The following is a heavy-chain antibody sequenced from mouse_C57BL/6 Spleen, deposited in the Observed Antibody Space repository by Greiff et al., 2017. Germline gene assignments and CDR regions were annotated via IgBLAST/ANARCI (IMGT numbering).Heavy chain of an antibody. CDR3: AREDYYGSSFDY. CDR2: INSDGSST. Sequence: EVKLVESEGGLVQPGSSMKLSCTASGFTFSDYYMAWVRQVPEKGLEWVANINSDGSSTYYLDSLKSRFIISRDNAKNILYLQMSSLKSEDTATYYCAREDYYGSSFDYWGQGTTLTVSS. V-gene: IGHV5-16*01. CDR1: GFTFSDYY. D-gene: IGHD1-1*01. J-gene: IGHJ2*01.